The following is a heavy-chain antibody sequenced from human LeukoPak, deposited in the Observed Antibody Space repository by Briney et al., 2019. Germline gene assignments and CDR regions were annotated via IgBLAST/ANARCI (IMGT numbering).Heavy chain of an antibody. CDR2: IRYDGSNK. Sequence: PGGSLRLSCAASGLTFSSYGMHWVRQAPGKGLEWVAFIRYDGSNKYYADSVKGRFTISRDNSKNTLYLQMNSLRAEDTAVYYCAKSGGTLTGYYKEEDFDYWGQGTLVTVSS. V-gene: IGHV3-30*02. CDR3: AKSGGTLTGYYKEEDFDY. CDR1: GLTFSSYG. J-gene: IGHJ4*02. D-gene: IGHD3-9*01.